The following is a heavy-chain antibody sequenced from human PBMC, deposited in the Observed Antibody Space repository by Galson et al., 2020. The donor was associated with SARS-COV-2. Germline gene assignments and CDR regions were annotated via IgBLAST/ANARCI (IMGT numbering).Heavy chain of an antibody. Sequence: SVKVSCKASGGTFSSYAISWVRQAPGQGLEWMGGIIPIFGTANYAQKFQGRVTITADESTSTAYMELSSLRSEDTSVYYCARGLWRYSYGLYYYYGMDVWGQGTTVTVSS. CDR2: IIPIFGTA. V-gene: IGHV1-69*13. CDR1: GGTFSSYA. D-gene: IGHD5-18*01. J-gene: IGHJ6*02. CDR3: ARGLWRYSYGLYYYYGMDV.